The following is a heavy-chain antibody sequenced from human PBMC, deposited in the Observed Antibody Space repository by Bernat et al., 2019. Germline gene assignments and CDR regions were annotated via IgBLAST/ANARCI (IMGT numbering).Heavy chain of an antibody. J-gene: IGHJ3*02. Sequence: QVQLVESGGGVVQPGRSLRLSCAASGFTFSNYAMHWVRQAPGKGLEWVAVISYDGSNTYYADSVKGRFTISRDNSKNTLYLQMNSLRAEDTAVYYCARDFGFDIWGQGTMVTVSS. CDR3: ARDFGFDI. D-gene: IGHD3-10*01. CDR2: ISYDGSNT. CDR1: GFTFSNYA. V-gene: IGHV3-30-3*01.